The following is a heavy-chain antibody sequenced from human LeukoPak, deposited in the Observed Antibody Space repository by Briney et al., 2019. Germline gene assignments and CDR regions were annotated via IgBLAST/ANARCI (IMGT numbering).Heavy chain of an antibody. J-gene: IGHJ3*02. V-gene: IGHV3-21*01. CDR3: ARTPPAFDI. CDR2: ISSSSSYI. D-gene: IGHD2-15*01. CDR1: GFTFSSYS. Sequence: KTGGVLRLSCAASGFTFSSYSMNWVRQASGKGLEWVSSISSSSSYIYYADSVEGRFTIPRDNAQNSLYLQMNSLRAEDTAVYYCARTPPAFDIWGQGTMVTVSS.